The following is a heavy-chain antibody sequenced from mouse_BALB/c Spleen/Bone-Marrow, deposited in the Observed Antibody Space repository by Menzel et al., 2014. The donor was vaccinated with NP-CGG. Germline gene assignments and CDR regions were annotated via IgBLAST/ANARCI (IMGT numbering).Heavy chain of an antibody. D-gene: IGHD6-1*01. Sequence: EVKVVESGGGLVQPGGSLRLSCATSGFTFTDYYMSWVRQPPGRALEWLGFIRDKANGYTTEYSASVKGRFTISRDNSQKAVYLQISTPRTQDSATHYCATEDVNTPSVDYWGQGTPLTRSP. CDR3: ATEDVNTPSVDY. V-gene: IGHV7-3*02. J-gene: IGHJ2*01. CDR2: IRDKANGYTT. CDR1: GFTFTDYY.